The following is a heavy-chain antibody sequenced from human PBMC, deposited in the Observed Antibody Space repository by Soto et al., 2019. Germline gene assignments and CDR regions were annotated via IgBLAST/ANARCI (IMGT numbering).Heavy chain of an antibody. J-gene: IGHJ4*01. V-gene: IGHV4-30-2*01. D-gene: IGHD6-13*01. CDR3: ARYSAASGTYYFDY. CDR2: MYHSGST. CDR1: GGSISSGGYS. Sequence: SETLSLTCAVSGGSISSGGYSWSWIRQPPGKGLEWIGYMYHSGSTYYNPSLKSRVTISVDRSKNQFSLKLSSVTAADTAVYYCARYSAASGTYYFDYWGQGTLVTVSS.